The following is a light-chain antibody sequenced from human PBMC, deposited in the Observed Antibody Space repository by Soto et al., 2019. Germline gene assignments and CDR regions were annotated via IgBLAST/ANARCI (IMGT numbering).Light chain of an antibody. CDR1: QSVSSN. J-gene: IGKJ3*01. V-gene: IGKV3-15*01. CDR3: QQFFT. CDR2: GAS. Sequence: EIVMTQSPATLSVSPGERATLSCRASQSVSSNLAWYQQQPGQAPRLLIYGASTRATGIPARFSGSGSGTAFTLIISSLQSEDFAVYYCQQFFTFGPGTKVDIK.